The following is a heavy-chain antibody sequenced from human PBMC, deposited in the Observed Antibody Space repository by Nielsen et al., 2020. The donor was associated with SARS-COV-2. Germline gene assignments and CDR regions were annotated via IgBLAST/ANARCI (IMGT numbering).Heavy chain of an antibody. D-gene: IGHD5-24*01. CDR2: FDPEDGET. V-gene: IGHV1-24*01. J-gene: IGHJ4*02. CDR1: GYTLTELS. CDR3: ATGESDGYNGGVDY. Sequence: ASVKVSCKVSGYTLTELSMHWVRQAPGKGLEWMGGFDPEDGETIYAQKFQGRVTMTEDTSTDTAYMELSSLRSEDTAVYHCATGESDGYNGGVDYWGQGTLVTVSS.